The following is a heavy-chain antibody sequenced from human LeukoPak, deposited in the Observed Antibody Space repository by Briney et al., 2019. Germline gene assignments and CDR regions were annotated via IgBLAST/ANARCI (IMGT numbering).Heavy chain of an antibody. CDR1: GFTFSSYG. CDR2: IRYDGSNK. V-gene: IGHV3-30*02. D-gene: IGHD3-10*01. CDR3: AGGSDVSLWFGDLFLDP. Sequence: GGSLRLSCAASGFTFSSYGMHWVRQAPGKGLEWVAFIRYDGSNKYYADSVKGRFTISRDNSKNTLYLQMNSLRAEDTAVYYCAGGSDVSLWFGDLFLDPWGQGTLVTVSS. J-gene: IGHJ5*02.